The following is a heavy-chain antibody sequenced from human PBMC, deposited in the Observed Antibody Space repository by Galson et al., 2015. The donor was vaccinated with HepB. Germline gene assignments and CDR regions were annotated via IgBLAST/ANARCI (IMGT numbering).Heavy chain of an antibody. J-gene: IGHJ5*02. CDR1: GGNFSSYG. CDR3: VRANMGRIAAAVPNWFHP. V-gene: IGHV1-69*10. Sequence: SVGVSCTASGGNFSSYGISWVRQAHGQGLEWMGGSIPPVGVGNYGQKCQGRVTITAEESTSTAYMELSSLRSEDTAVYYCVRANMGRIAAAVPNWFHPWRQGTLVTVSS. CDR2: SIPPVGVG. D-gene: IGHD6-13*01.